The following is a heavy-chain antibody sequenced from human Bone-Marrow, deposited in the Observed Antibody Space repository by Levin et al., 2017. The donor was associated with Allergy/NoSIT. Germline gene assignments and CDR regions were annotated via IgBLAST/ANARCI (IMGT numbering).Heavy chain of an antibody. Sequence: QAGGSLRLSCAGSGFTFSTYGIHWVRQAPGKGLEWVPLIWNDGSNQYYADSVKGRFTVSRDNSKNTVYLQMNSLRAEDTGLYYCARDIGHCSTGTCYSESHFDYWGQGTLVTVSS. CDR2: IWNDGSNQ. V-gene: IGHV3-33*01. CDR1: GFTFSTYG. J-gene: IGHJ4*02. CDR3: ARDIGHCSTGTCYSESHFDY. D-gene: IGHD2-15*01.